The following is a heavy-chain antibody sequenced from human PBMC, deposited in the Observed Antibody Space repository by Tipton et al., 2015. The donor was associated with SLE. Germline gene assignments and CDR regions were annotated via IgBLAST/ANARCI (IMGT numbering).Heavy chain of an antibody. V-gene: IGHV3-53*05. CDR2: IYSGGST. CDR3: ARDPGGSGWPTPNYMDV. D-gene: IGHD6-19*01. CDR1: GFTVSSNY. Sequence: GSLRLSCAASGFTVSSNYMSWVRQAPGKGLEWVSVIYSGGSTYYADSVKGRFTISRDNSKNTLYLQMNSLRAEDTAVYYCARDPGGSGWPTPNYMDVWGKGTTVSVSS. J-gene: IGHJ6*03.